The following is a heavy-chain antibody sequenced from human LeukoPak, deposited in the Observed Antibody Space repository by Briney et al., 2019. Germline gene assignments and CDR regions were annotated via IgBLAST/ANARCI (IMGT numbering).Heavy chain of an antibody. CDR2: ISTNNGNT. Sequence: GAPVKVSFQASGYTFTSSGISRVRPAPGQGLEWMGWISTNNGNTNYAQNLQGRVTMTTDSSTSTAYMELRSLRSDDTAVYYCARGWELHDWGQGTLVTVSS. J-gene: IGHJ4*02. V-gene: IGHV1-18*04. CDR1: GYTFTSSG. CDR3: ARGWELHD. D-gene: IGHD1-26*01.